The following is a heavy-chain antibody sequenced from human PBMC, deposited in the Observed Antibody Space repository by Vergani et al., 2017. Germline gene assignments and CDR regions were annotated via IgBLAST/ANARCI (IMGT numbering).Heavy chain of an antibody. CDR3: ARDHSYYYDSSGYLLFDY. V-gene: IGHV4-39*07. CDR2: IYYSGST. D-gene: IGHD3-22*01. J-gene: IGHJ4*02. Sequence: QLQLQESGPGLVKPSETLSLTCTVSGGSISSSSYYWGWIRQPPGNGRGWIGSIYYSGSTYYNPSLKSRVTISVDTSKNQFSLKLSSVTAADTAVYYCARDHSYYYDSSGYLLFDYWGQGTLVTVSS. CDR1: GGSISSSSYY.